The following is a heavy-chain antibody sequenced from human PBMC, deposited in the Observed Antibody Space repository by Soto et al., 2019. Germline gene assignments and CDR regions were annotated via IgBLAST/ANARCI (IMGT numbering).Heavy chain of an antibody. D-gene: IGHD2-8*01. J-gene: IGHJ3*02. Sequence: GSLRLSCAASGFTFSTYAMNWVRQAPGKGLEWVSAISKTGVSTYYAESVRGRFTISRDNSINTLYLQMSGLRTEDTAVYYCAHPRGYGVFDAVDIWGQGTMVTV. V-gene: IGHV3-23*01. CDR1: GFTFSTYA. CDR3: AHPRGYGVFDAVDI. CDR2: ISKTGVST.